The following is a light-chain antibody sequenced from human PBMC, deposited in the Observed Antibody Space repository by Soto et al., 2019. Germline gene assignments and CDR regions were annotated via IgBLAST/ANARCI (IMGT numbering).Light chain of an antibody. CDR3: QKYNNAPIT. V-gene: IGKV1-27*01. CDR1: QGITNY. CDR2: AAS. Sequence: DIQMTQSPSPLSASVGDRVTITCRASQGITNYLAWYQQKPGEVPKLLIYAASTLQSGVPSRFSGSGSGTDFTLTISSLQPEDVATYYCQKYNNAPITFGQGTRLEIK. J-gene: IGKJ5*01.